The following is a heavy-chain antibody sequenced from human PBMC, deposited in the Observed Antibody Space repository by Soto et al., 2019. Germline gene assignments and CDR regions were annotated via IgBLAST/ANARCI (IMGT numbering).Heavy chain of an antibody. J-gene: IGHJ5*02. CDR2: ISGSGGST. CDR1: GFTFSSYA. CDR3: ANSAVSSVSYNWFDP. V-gene: IGHV3-23*01. Sequence: GGSLRLSCAASGFTFSSYAMSWVRQAPGKGLEWVSAISGSGGSTYYADSVRGRFTISRDNSKNTLYLQMNSLGAEYTAVYYCANSAVSSVSYNWFDPWGQGTLVTVSS. D-gene: IGHD6-19*01.